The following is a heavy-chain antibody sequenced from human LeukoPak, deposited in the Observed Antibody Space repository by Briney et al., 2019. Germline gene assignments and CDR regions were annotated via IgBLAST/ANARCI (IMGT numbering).Heavy chain of an antibody. CDR1: GFTFSSYS. J-gene: IGHJ5*02. Sequence: GGSLRLSCAASGFTFSSYSMNWVRQAPGKGLEWVSSISSSSSYIYYADSVKGRFTISRDNAKNSLYLQMNSLRAEDTAVYYCARVPAVVPAATGWFDPWGQGTLVTVSS. CDR3: ARVPAVVPAATGWFDP. CDR2: ISSSSSYI. D-gene: IGHD2-2*01. V-gene: IGHV3-21*01.